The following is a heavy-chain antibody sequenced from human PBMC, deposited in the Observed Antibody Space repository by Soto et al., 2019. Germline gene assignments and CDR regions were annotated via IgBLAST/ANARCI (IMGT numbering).Heavy chain of an antibody. CDR2: ISSSSSTI. CDR3: VEVVAVDDLQFDP. Sequence: GGSLRLSCAASGFTFSSYSMNWVRQAPGKGLEWVSYISSSSSTIYYADSVKGRFTISRDNAKNSLYLQMNSLRDEDTAVYYCVEVVAVDDLQFDPWGQGTLVTVSS. J-gene: IGHJ5*02. V-gene: IGHV3-48*02. D-gene: IGHD2-15*01. CDR1: GFTFSSYS.